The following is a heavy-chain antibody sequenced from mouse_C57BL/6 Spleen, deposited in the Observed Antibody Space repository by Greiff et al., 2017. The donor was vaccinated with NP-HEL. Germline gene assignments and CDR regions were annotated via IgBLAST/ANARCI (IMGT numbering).Heavy chain of an antibody. CDR2: IDPENGDT. Sequence: EVKLLESGAELVRPGASVKLSCTASGFNIKDYYMHWVKQRPEQGLEWIGWIDPENGDTEYASKFQGKATITADTSSNTAYLQLSSLTSEDTAVYYCTRGGPYYGNYGAYWGQGTLVTVSA. CDR1: GFNIKDYY. CDR3: TRGGPYYGNYGAY. V-gene: IGHV14-4*01. J-gene: IGHJ3*01. D-gene: IGHD2-10*01.